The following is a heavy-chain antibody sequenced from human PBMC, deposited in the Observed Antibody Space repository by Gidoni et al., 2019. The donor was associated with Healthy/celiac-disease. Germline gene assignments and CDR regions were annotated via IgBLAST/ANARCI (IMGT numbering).Heavy chain of an antibody. V-gene: IGHV1-18*01. Sequence: QVQLVQSGAEVKKPGASVKVSCKASGYTFTSYGISWVRQALGQGLEWMGWISAYNGNTNYAEKLQGRVTMTTDTSTTTAYMELRSLRSDDTAVYYCARDQLAAAGTYYYYYGMDVWGQGTTVTVSS. CDR3: ARDQLAAAGTYYYYYGMDV. CDR2: ISAYNGNT. D-gene: IGHD6-13*01. CDR1: GYTFTSYG. J-gene: IGHJ6*02.